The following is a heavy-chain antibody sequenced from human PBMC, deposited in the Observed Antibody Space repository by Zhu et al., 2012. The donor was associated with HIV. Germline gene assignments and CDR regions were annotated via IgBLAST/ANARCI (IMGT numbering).Heavy chain of an antibody. D-gene: IGHD2-8*01. CDR2: MSASGST. Sequence: QVQLQESGLGLVKPSETLSLTCTVSGDSISTYHWSWVRQPAGKGLEWIGRMSASGSTDCNPSLKSRVTMSVDTSKKQFSLKLNSVTAADTAVYYCARGPNTNGWRAWFDPWGQGTLVTVSS. V-gene: IGHV4-4*07. CDR1: GDSISTYH. CDR3: ARGPNTNGWRAWFDP. J-gene: IGHJ5*02.